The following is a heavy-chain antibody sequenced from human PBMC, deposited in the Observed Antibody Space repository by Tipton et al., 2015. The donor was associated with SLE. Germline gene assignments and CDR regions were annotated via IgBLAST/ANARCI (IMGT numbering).Heavy chain of an antibody. CDR3: ARESSWDPLFDY. V-gene: IGHV4-59*01. J-gene: IGHJ4*02. Sequence: TLSLTCTVSGGSISSYHWSWIRQPPGKGLEWIGYIYYSGSTNYNPSLKSRVTISVDTSKNQFSLKLSSVTAADAAVYYCARESSWDPLFDYWGQGTLVTVSS. CDR1: GGSISSYH. CDR2: IYYSGST. D-gene: IGHD6-13*01.